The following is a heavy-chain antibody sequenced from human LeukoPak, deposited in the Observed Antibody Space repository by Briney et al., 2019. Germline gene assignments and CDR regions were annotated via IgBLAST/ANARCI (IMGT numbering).Heavy chain of an antibody. Sequence: SETLSLTCIVSGDSFSSYQWSWVRQPAGKGPEWIGRISASGTTNSNPALKSRVTMSVDSSKNQFSLKLSSVTAADTAVYYCARLGPAGIFDYYYSMDVWGKGSTVTVSS. J-gene: IGHJ6*03. CDR2: ISASGTT. CDR1: GDSFSSYQ. CDR3: ARLGPAGIFDYYYSMDV. D-gene: IGHD6-13*01. V-gene: IGHV4-4*07.